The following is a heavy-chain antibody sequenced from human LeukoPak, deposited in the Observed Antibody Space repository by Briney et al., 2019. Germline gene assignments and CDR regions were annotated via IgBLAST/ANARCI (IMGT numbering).Heavy chain of an antibody. CDR3: AKDIGSYYDY. Sequence: GGSLRLSCVASGFTFSSNGMHWVRQAPGKGLEWVTFIQYDGSKKYYADSVKGRFTISRDNSKNTLYLEMNSLRAEDTGVYYCAKDIGSYYDYWGQGILVTVSS. CDR2: IQYDGSKK. D-gene: IGHD3-10*01. J-gene: IGHJ4*02. CDR1: GFTFSSNG. V-gene: IGHV3-30*02.